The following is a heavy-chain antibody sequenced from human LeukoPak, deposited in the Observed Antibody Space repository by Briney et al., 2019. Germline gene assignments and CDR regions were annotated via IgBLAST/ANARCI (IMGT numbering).Heavy chain of an antibody. CDR1: GFTFNSYA. CDR3: ARAVGPFDI. J-gene: IGHJ3*02. CDR2: IWYDGSIK. D-gene: IGHD3-16*01. V-gene: IGHV3-33*08. Sequence: GGSLRLSCSASGFTFNSYAMHWVRQAPGKGLEWVAVIWYDGSIKYYADSVKGRFTISRDNSKNTLYLQMNSLRAEDTAVYYCARAVGPFDIWGQGTIVIVSS.